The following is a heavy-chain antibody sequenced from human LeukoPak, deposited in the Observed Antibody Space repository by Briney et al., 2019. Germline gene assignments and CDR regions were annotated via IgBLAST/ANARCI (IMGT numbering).Heavy chain of an antibody. Sequence: EPSETLSLTCAVYGGSLSDYPWTWIRHPPGKGLEWIGQIKVGGGPKYNPSLNSRVTMSLDTSKNQFSLKLTSVSAADTAVYYCARGAPGYWGQGTLVTVSS. CDR3: ARGAPGY. CDR1: GGSLSDYP. J-gene: IGHJ4*02. CDR2: IKVGGGP. V-gene: IGHV4-34*01.